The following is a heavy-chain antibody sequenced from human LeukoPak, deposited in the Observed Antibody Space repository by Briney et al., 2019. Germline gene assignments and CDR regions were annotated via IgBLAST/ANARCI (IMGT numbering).Heavy chain of an antibody. J-gene: IGHJ4*02. V-gene: IGHV3-53*01. D-gene: IGHD3-22*01. CDR3: ARAPRPFDNSEYYFDY. CDR1: GVTVNYNF. CDR2: IYSDSSA. Sequence: GGSLRLSCAASGVTVNYNFMSWVRQAPGKGLEWVSVIYSDSSADYADSVKGRFTISRDDAQNTLYLQMNSLRAGDTAVYYCARAPRPFDNSEYYFDYWGQGSLVTVSS.